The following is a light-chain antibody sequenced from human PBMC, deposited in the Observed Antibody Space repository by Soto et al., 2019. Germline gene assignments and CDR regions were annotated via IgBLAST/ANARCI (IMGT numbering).Light chain of an antibody. J-gene: IGLJ1*01. CDR1: GGDLRDSNY. CDR3: LTGNNDRV. CDR2: DVT. Sequence: QSALTQPPSASGSPGQSVTVSCTGIGGDLRDSNYVSWYQQHPGKAPKLIIYDVTKRPSGVPDRFSGSKSGNTASLTASGRQDEYEADYFFLTGNNDRVFGTGTEATVL. V-gene: IGLV2-8*01.